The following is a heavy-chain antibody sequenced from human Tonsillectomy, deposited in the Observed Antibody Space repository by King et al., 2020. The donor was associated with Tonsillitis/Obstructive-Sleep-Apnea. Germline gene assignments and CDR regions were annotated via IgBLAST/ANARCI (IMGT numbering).Heavy chain of an antibody. CDR3: ASRCSIGGSEGDYYYGMDV. CDR2: ISSSGSTI. J-gene: IGHJ6*02. Sequence: VQLVESGGGLVQPGGSLRLSRAASGFTFSSYEMNWVRQAPGKGLEWVSYISSSGSTIYYADSVKGRFTISRDNAKNSLYLQMNSLRAEDTAVYYCASRCSIGGSEGDYYYGMDVWGQGTTVTVSS. V-gene: IGHV3-48*03. D-gene: IGHD2-15*01. CDR1: GFTFSSYE.